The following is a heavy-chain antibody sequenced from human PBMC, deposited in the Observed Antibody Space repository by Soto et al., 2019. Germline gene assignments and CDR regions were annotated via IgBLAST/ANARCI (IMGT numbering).Heavy chain of an antibody. D-gene: IGHD2-15*01. Sequence: GASVKVSCKASGYTFTSYYMHWVRQAPGQGLEWMGWINTITGNPTYAQGFTGRFVFSMDTSVSTAYLQICSLKAEDTAVYYCARTPLGYCSGGSCAYFDYWGQGTLVTVSS. CDR2: INTITGNP. J-gene: IGHJ4*02. CDR3: ARTPLGYCSGGSCAYFDY. V-gene: IGHV7-4-1*01. CDR1: GYTFTSYY.